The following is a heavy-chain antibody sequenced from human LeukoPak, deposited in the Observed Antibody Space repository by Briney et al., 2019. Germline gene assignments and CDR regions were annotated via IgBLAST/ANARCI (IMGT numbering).Heavy chain of an antibody. CDR3: TTDPYCSGGSCYFH. CDR1: GFTFNNYV. J-gene: IGHJ4*02. Sequence: PGGSLRLSCAASGFTFNNYVMSWVRQAPGKGLEWVSGISGSTYRTYYADSVKGRFTISRDNSRNTLNLQLNSLRAEDTAVYYCTTDPYCSGGSCYFHWGQGTLVTVSS. D-gene: IGHD2-15*01. V-gene: IGHV3-23*01. CDR2: ISGSTYRT.